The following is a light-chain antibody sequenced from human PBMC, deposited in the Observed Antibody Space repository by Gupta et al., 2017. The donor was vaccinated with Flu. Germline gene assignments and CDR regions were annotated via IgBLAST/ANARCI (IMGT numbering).Light chain of an antibody. CDR1: ALPNQY. CDR3: QSADSGIWV. CDR2: RDS. J-gene: IGLJ3*02. V-gene: IGLV3-25*03. Sequence: PGQTARIACSGDALPNQYAYWYQQKPGQAPVLVIYRDSERPSGIPERFSGSSSGTTVTLTISGVQAEDEADYYCQSADSGIWVFGGGTKLTVL.